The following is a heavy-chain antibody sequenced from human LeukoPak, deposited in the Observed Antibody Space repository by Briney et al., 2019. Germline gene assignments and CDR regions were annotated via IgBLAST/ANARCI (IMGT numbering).Heavy chain of an antibody. CDR1: GYTFTGYY. CDR2: INPNSGGT. D-gene: IGHD3-10*01. CDR3: ASPGGQGSGSYSTLYYYYYGMDV. J-gene: IGHJ6*02. V-gene: IGHV1-2*02. Sequence: ASVKVSCKASGYTFTGYYMHWVRQAPGQGLEWMGWINPNSGGTNYAQEFQGRVTMTRDTSISTAYMELSRLRSDDTAVYYCASPGGQGSGSYSTLYYYYYGMDVWGQGTTVTVSS.